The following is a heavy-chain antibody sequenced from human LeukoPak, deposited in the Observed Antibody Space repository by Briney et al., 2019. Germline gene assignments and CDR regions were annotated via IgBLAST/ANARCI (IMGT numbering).Heavy chain of an antibody. CDR2: ISSSSSTI. J-gene: IGHJ4*02. D-gene: IGHD4-17*01. Sequence: GGSLRLSCAASGFTFSTYSMHWVRPVPGKGLEGVSYISSSSSTIYYADTVKGRFTISRDNSMNTLYLQMNSLRVEDTAAYHCAKGRNEDGDAALNYCGQGTLVTVSS. V-gene: IGHV3-48*01. CDR3: AKGRNEDGDAALNY. CDR1: GFTFSTYS.